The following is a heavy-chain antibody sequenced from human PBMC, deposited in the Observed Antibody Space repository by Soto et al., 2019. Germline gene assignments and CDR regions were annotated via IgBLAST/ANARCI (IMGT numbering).Heavy chain of an antibody. J-gene: IGHJ4*02. D-gene: IGHD2-15*01. CDR2: IYWDDDK. Sequence: QITLKESGPTLVKPTQTLTLTCSFSGFSLSTSGVGVGWIRQPPGKALEWLALIYWDDDKRYSPSLKSRLTITQDTSKNQVVLTMTNMDPVDTATYYCAHHTGNTVVTYFDYWGQGTLVTVSS. CDR1: GFSLSTSGVG. CDR3: AHHTGNTVVTYFDY. V-gene: IGHV2-5*02.